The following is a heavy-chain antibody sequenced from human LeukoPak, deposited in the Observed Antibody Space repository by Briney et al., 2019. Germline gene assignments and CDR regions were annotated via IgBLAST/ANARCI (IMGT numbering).Heavy chain of an antibody. D-gene: IGHD6-13*01. CDR1: GGSFSGYY. V-gene: IGHV4-34*01. CDR2: INHSGST. J-gene: IGHJ4*02. CDR3: ARRWGQQLALFDY. Sequence: PSETLSLTCAVYGGSFSGYYWSWIRQPPGKGLEWIGEINHSGSTNYNPSLKSRVTISVDTSKNQFSLKLSSVTAADTAVYYCARRWGQQLALFDYWGQGNLVTVSS.